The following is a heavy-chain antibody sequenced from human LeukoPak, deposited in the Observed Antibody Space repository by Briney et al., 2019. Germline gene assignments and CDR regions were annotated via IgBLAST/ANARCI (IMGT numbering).Heavy chain of an antibody. CDR3: ARGLN. CDR1: GYTLTELS. J-gene: IGHJ4*02. CDR2: FDPEDGET. Sequence: ASVKVSCKVSGYTLTELSMHWVRQAPGKGLEWMGGFDPEDGETIYAQKFQGRLTITADESTSTAYMELSSLRSEDTAVYYCARGLNWGQGTLVTVSS. V-gene: IGHV1-24*01. D-gene: IGHD3-16*01.